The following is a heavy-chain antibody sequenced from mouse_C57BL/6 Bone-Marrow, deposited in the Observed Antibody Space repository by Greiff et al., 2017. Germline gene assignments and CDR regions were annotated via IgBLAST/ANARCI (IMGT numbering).Heavy chain of an antibody. CDR2: ISGGGGNT. CDR1: GFTFSSYT. J-gene: IGHJ2*01. D-gene: IGHD1-1*01. V-gene: IGHV5-9*01. CDR3: ARPHYYGSSSFDY. Sequence: EVQRVESGGGLVKPGGSLKLSCAASGFTFSSYTMSWVRQTPEKRLEWVATISGGGGNTYYPDSVKGRFTISRDNAKNTLYLQMSSLRSEDTALYYCARPHYYGSSSFDYWGQGTTLTVSS.